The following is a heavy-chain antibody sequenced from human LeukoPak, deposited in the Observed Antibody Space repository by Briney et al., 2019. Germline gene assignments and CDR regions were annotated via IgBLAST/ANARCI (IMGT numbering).Heavy chain of an antibody. CDR2: ISGSGGST. Sequence: PGGSLRLSCAASGFTFSSYAMSWVRQAPGKGLEWVSAISGSGGSTYYADSVKGRFTISRDNSKNTLYLQMNSLRAEDTAVYYCAKSTYYYDSSGYYYSDYWGQGTLVTVSS. D-gene: IGHD3-22*01. CDR3: AKSTYYYDSSGYYYSDY. CDR1: GFTFSSYA. V-gene: IGHV3-23*01. J-gene: IGHJ4*02.